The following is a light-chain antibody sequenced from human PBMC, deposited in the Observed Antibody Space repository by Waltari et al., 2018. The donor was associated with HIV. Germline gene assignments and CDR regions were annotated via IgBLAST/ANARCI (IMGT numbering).Light chain of an antibody. Sequence: QSVLTQPPSISGAPGQRITVSCSGTSSNTGAGYDVHWYQPLPGTAPERLLYKPKNRPSGVPDRFSASKSDASASLAITGLQAADEGDYFCQSYDTSLSAWVFGGGTRLTVL. V-gene: IGLV1-40*03. CDR3: QSYDTSLSAWV. CDR1: SSNTGAGYD. J-gene: IGLJ2*01. CDR2: KPK.